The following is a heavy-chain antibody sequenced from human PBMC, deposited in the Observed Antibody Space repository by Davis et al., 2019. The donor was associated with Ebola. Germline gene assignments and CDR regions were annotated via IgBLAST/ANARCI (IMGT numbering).Heavy chain of an antibody. CDR3: AKDIQGGSSYLDY. J-gene: IGHJ4*02. V-gene: IGHV3-23*01. CDR2: LSVTGLT. Sequence: GESLKISCAGSGFSFSDYAVGWVRRAPGKGLEWVSDLSVTGLTNYADPVKGRFTISRDISKNTVYLQMSSLRAEDTAIYYCAKDIQGGSSYLDYWGQGSQVTVSS. D-gene: IGHD3-16*01. CDR1: GFSFSDYA.